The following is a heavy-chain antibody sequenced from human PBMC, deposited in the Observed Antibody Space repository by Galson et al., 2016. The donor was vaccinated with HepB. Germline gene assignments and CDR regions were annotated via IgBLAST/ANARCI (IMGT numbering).Heavy chain of an antibody. D-gene: IGHD4-23*01. CDR1: GFTFSVYI. CDR2: IWLHENNK. V-gene: IGHV3-33*01. CDR3: VRVGREDYGGKTFGYDY. J-gene: IGHJ4*02. Sequence: SLRLSCAASGFTFSVYIMHWVRQAPGRGLEWVAVIWLHENNKHHADSVKGRFTISRDNAKNSLYLQMNSLRDEDTAVYYCVRVGREDYGGKTFGYDYWGQGALVTVSS.